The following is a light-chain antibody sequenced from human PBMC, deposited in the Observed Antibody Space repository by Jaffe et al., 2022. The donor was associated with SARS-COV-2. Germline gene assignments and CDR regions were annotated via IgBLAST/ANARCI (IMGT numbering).Light chain of an antibody. CDR2: EVN. CDR1: SSDVGDYSY. CDR3: SSYADSVV. Sequence: QSALTQPASVSGSPGQSITISCTGTSSDVGDYSYVSWYQQHPGKAPKLMIYEVNNRPSGVPDRFSGSKSGNTASLTISGLQAEDEADYYCSSYADSVVFGGGTKLTVL. J-gene: IGLJ2*01. V-gene: IGLV2-14*03.